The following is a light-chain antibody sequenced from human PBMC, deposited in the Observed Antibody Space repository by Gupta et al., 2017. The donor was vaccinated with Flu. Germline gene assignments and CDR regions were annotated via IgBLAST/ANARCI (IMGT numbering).Light chain of an antibody. CDR2: ATS. CDR3: QQRYSTPCT. J-gene: IGKJ2*02. Sequence: DIQMTQSPSSLSASVGDRVTITCRASQNISRHLNWYQQKPGKAPKLLIYATSTVKSGVPSRFSGSGSGTDFALTITKLQPEDFATYYCQQRYSTPCTFGQGTKLDI. CDR1: QNISRH. V-gene: IGKV1-39*01.